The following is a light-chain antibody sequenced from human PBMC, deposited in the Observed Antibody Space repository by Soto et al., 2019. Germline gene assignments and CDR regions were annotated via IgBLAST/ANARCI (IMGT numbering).Light chain of an antibody. J-gene: IGLJ1*01. CDR3: RSYAGNRHFYV. CDR2: EVS. CDR1: SSDVGGYNF. Sequence: QSALTQPPSASGSPGQSVTISCTGTSSDVGGYNFVSWYQQHPGKAPKLMIYEVSKRPSGIPDRFSGSKSGNTASLTVSGLQAEGEADYYCRSYAGNRHFYVFGTGTKLTVL. V-gene: IGLV2-8*01.